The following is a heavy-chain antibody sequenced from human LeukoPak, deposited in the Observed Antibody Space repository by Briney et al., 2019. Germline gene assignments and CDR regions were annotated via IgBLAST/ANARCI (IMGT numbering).Heavy chain of an antibody. D-gene: IGHD1-26*01. CDR1: GYSISSGYY. CDR2: IYHSGST. CDR3: ARSSGGSYVFDY. V-gene: IGHV4-38-2*02. Sequence: PSETLSLTCTVSGYSISSGYYWGWIRQPPGKGLEWIGSIYHSGSTYYNPSLKSRVTISVDTSKNQFSLKLSSVTAADTAVYYCARSSGGSYVFDYWGQGTMVTVSS. J-gene: IGHJ4*02.